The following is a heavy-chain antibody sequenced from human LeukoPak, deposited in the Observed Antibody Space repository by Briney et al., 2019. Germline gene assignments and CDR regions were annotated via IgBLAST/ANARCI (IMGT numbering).Heavy chain of an antibody. CDR3: ARVYGDYEDAFDI. CDR2: VDPEDGET. Sequence: ASVKVSXKVSGYTFTDYYMHWVQQAPGKGLEWMGLVDPEDGETIYAEKFQGRVTITADTSTDTAYMELSSLRSEDTAVYYCARVYGDYEDAFDIWGQGTMVTVSS. V-gene: IGHV1-69-2*01. J-gene: IGHJ3*02. CDR1: GYTFTDYY. D-gene: IGHD4-17*01.